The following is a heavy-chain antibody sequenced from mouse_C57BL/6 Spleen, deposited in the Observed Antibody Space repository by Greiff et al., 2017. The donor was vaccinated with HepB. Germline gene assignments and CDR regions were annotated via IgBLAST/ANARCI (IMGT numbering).Heavy chain of an antibody. V-gene: IGHV1-52*01. CDR2: IDPSDSET. CDR1: GYTFTSYW. Sequence: VQLQQPGAELVRPGSSVKLSCKASGYTFTSYWMHWVKQRPIQGLEWIGNIDPSDSETHYNQKFKDKATLTVDKSSSTAYMQLSSLTSEDSAVYYCARHGSSHWYFDVWGTGTTVTVSS. J-gene: IGHJ1*03. CDR3: ARHGSSHWYFDV. D-gene: IGHD1-1*01.